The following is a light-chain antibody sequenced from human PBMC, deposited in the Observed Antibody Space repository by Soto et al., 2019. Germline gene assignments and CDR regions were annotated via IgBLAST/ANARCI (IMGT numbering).Light chain of an antibody. J-gene: IGLJ2*01. CDR2: DVS. CDR1: SSDVGCYNY. CDR3: SSYTSSSTLVV. V-gene: IGLV2-14*01. Sequence: QSALTQPASVSGSPGQSITISCTGTSSDVGCYNYVSWYQQHPGKAPKLMIYDVSNRPSGVSNRFSGSKSGNTASLTISGLQAEDEADYYCSSYTSSSTLVVFGGGTKLTLL.